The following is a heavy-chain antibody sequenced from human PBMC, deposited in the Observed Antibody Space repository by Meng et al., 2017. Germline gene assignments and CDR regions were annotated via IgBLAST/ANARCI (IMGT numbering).Heavy chain of an antibody. CDR2: INHSGST. V-gene: IGHV4-34*01. CDR3: ARRGIAARPFYY. CDR1: GGSFSGYY. J-gene: IGHJ4*02. Sequence: QGQLQQWGAGPLKPSETLSLTCAVYGGSFSGYYWSWIRQPPGKGLEWIGEINHSGSTNYNPSLKSRVTISVDTSKNQFSLKLSSVTAADTAVYYCARRGIAARPFYYWGQGTLVTVSS. D-gene: IGHD6-6*01.